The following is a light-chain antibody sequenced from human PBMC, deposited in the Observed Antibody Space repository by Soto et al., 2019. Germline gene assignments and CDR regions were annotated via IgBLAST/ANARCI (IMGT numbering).Light chain of an antibody. CDR3: SSYTSTSTLEV. J-gene: IGLJ1*01. CDR1: SSDVGGYNY. V-gene: IGLV2-14*03. Sequence: QSALTQPASVSGSPGQSITISCTGTSSDVGGYNYVSWYQQHPGKAPKLMICDVSNRPSGVSNRFSGSKSGNTASLTIYGLQAEDEADYYCSSYTSTSTLEVFGTGTKRTVX. CDR2: DVS.